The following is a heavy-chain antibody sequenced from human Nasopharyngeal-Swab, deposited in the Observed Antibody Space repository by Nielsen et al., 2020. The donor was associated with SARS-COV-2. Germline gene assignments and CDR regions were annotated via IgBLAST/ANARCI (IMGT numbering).Heavy chain of an antibody. D-gene: IGHD6-19*01. J-gene: IGHJ6*02. CDR3: AKGGSAEWLAFSYYGMDV. Sequence: GGSLRLSCAASGFTFSSYAMSWVRQAPGKGLEWVSAISGSGGSTYYADSVKGRFTISRDNSKNTLYLQMNSLRAEDTAVCYCAKGGSAEWLAFSYYGMDVWGQGTTVTVSS. CDR2: ISGSGGST. V-gene: IGHV3-23*01. CDR1: GFTFSSYA.